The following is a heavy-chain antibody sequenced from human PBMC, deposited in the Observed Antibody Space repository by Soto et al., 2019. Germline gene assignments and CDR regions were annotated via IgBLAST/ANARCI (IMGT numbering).Heavy chain of an antibody. Sequence: SVKVSCNASGYTFTGYYMHWVRQAPGQGLEWMGWINPHSGGTNDAQKFQGSVTMTRDTSISTAYMELSRLRSDDTAVYYCARDQVTGTTFRYEYYGMDVWGQGTTVTVSS. CDR1: GYTFTGYY. V-gene: IGHV1-2*02. J-gene: IGHJ6*02. CDR3: ARDQVTGTTFRYEYYGMDV. CDR2: INPHSGGT. D-gene: IGHD1-7*01.